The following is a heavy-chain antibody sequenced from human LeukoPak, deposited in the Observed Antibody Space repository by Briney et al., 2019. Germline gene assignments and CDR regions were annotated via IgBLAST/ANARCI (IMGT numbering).Heavy chain of an antibody. V-gene: IGHV3-30*07. J-gene: IGHJ5*02. D-gene: IGHD3-10*01. CDR2: ISSGGTYE. Sequence: PGGSLRLSCAASGFTFSNYAMHWVRQTPGKGLEWVSLISSGGTYEYYADSVKGRFTISRDNSKNTLYLQMNSLRAEDTAVYYCAKDGLLWFGELTNWFDPWGQGTLVTVSS. CDR3: AKDGLLWFGELTNWFDP. CDR1: GFTFSNYA.